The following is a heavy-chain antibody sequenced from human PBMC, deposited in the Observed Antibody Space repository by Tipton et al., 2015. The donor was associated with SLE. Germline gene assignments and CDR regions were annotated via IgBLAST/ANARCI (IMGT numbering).Heavy chain of an antibody. CDR1: GFTVSNNF. CDR2: TRNKANSYTT. Sequence: VQLVQSGGGSVQPGGSLRLSCAASGFTVSNNFMSWVRQAPGKGLEWVGRTRNKANSYTTECAASVKGRFTISRDDSKNSLYLQMNSLKTEDTAAYYCARGGAVYYYYYYMDVWGKGTTVTVSS. V-gene: IGHV3-72*01. J-gene: IGHJ6*03. D-gene: IGHD3-16*01. CDR3: ARGGAVYYYYYYMDV.